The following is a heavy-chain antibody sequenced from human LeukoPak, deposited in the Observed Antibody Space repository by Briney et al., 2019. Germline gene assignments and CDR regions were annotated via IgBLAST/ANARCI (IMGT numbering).Heavy chain of an antibody. CDR2: IYYSGST. V-gene: IGHV4-31*03. D-gene: IGHD3-22*01. CDR1: GGSISSGGYY. J-gene: IGHJ3*02. Sequence: SETLSLTCTVSGGSISSGGYYWSWIRQHPGTGLEWIGYIYYSGSTYYNPSLKSRVTISVDTSKNQFSLKLSSVTAADTAVYYCARRLLSSGYIDAFDIWGQGTMVTVSS. CDR3: ARRLLSSGYIDAFDI.